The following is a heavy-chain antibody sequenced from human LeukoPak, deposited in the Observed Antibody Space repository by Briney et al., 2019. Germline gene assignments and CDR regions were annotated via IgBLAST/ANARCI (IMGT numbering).Heavy chain of an antibody. CDR3: AREMGGYCTNGVCYRGDAFDI. V-gene: IGHV3-20*04. Sequence: GGSLRLSCAASGFTFSSYGMSWVRQAPGKGLEWVSGINWNGGSTGYADSVKGRFTISRDNAKNSLYLQMNSLRAEDTALYYCAREMGGYCTNGVCYRGDAFDIWGQGTMVTVSS. J-gene: IGHJ3*02. D-gene: IGHD2-8*01. CDR1: GFTFSSYG. CDR2: INWNGGST.